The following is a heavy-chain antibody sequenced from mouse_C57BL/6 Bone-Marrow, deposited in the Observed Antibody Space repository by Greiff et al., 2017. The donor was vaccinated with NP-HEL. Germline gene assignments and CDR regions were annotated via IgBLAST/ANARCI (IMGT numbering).Heavy chain of an antibody. J-gene: IGHJ3*01. CDR3: ARGQHEGRAWFAY. V-gene: IGHV1-26*01. Sequence: VQLQQSGPELVKPGASVKISCKASGYTFTDYYMNWVKQSHGKSLEWIGDINPNNGGTSYNQKFKGKATLTVDKSSSTAYMELRSLTSEDSAVYYCARGQHEGRAWFAYWGQGTLVTVSA. D-gene: IGHD6-1*01. CDR1: GYTFTDYY. CDR2: INPNNGGT.